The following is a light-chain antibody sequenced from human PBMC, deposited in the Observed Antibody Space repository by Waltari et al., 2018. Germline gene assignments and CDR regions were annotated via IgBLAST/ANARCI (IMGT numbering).Light chain of an antibody. CDR1: QTIRTF. CDR2: AAS. Sequence: DIQMTQSPSSLSASVGDRVSITCRASQTIRTFLNWYQQQPGKAPNLLIYAASSLAVGVPARFSGSASGTDFTLTISSLQPEDFATYYCQQGYTTPRTFGQGTKVEIK. J-gene: IGKJ1*01. CDR3: QQGYTTPRT. V-gene: IGKV1-39*01.